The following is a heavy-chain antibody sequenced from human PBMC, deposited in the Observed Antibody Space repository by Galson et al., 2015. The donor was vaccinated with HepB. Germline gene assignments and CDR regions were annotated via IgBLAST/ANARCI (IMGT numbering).Heavy chain of an antibody. V-gene: IGHV5-10-1*04. CDR1: GYSFTSYW. J-gene: IGHJ6*02. D-gene: IGHD3-3*01. Sequence: QSGAEVKKPGESLRISCKGSGYSFTSYWMSWVRQMPGKGLEWMGIIDPSDSYIKYSPSFQGQVIISVDKSISTAYLQWSSLKASDSAMYYCARQVSDYYGMDVWGQGTAATVSS. CDR2: IDPSDSYI. CDR3: ARQVSDYYGMDV.